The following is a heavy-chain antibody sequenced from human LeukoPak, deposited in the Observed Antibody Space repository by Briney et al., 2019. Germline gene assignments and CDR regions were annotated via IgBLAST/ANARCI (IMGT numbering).Heavy chain of an antibody. D-gene: IGHD4-23*01. CDR3: ARLLNDYGGNPVPFDY. CDR1: GGSISSSSYY. Sequence: PSETLSLTCTVSGGSISSSSYYWGWIRQPPGKGLEWIGSIYYSGSTYYNPSLKGRVTISVDTSKNQFSLKLSSVTAADTAVYYCARLLNDYGGNPVPFDYWGQGTLVTVSS. J-gene: IGHJ4*02. CDR2: IYYSGST. V-gene: IGHV4-39*01.